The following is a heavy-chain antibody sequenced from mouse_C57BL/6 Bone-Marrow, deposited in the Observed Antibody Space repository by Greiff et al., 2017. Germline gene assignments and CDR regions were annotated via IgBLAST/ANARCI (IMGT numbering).Heavy chain of an antibody. CDR2: IRNKANGYTT. D-gene: IGHD1-1*01. CDR3: ARSSTVAIFDD. J-gene: IGHJ2*01. CDR1: GFTFTDYY. Sequence: EVKVEESGGGLVQPGGSLSLSCAASGFTFTDYYMSWVRQPPGKALEWLGFIRNKANGYTTEYSASVKGRFTISRDNSQSVLYLQMNALRAEDSATYYCARSSTVAIFDDWGQGTTLTVSS. V-gene: IGHV7-3*01.